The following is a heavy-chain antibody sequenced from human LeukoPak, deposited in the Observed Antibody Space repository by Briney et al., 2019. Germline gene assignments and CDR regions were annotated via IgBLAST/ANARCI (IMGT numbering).Heavy chain of an antibody. Sequence: PGGSLRLSCAASGFTFSSYAMSWVRQAPGKGLGWVSAISGSGGSTYYADSVKGRFTISRDNSKNTLYLQMNSLRAEDTAVYYCAKVIHLPRQTYYDYVWGSYSINWFDPWGQGTLVTVSS. CDR2: ISGSGGST. CDR1: GFTFSSYA. CDR3: AKVIHLPRQTYYDYVWGSYSINWFDP. D-gene: IGHD3-16*01. J-gene: IGHJ5*02. V-gene: IGHV3-23*01.